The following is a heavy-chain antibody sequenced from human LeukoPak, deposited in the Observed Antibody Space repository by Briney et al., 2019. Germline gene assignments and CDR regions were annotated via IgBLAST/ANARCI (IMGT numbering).Heavy chain of an antibody. D-gene: IGHD2-2*02. J-gene: IGHJ4*02. V-gene: IGHV4-34*01. Sequence: SETLSLTCAVYGGSFSGYYWSWIRQPPGKGLEWIGEINHSGSTNYNPSLKSRVTISVDTSKNQFSLKLSSVTAADTAVYYCAKVVPAAIPSYFDYWGQGTLVTVSS. CDR3: AKVVPAAIPSYFDY. CDR2: INHSGST. CDR1: GGSFSGYY.